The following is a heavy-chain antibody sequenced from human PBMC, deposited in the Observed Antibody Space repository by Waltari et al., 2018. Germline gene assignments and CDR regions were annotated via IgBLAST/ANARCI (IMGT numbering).Heavy chain of an antibody. CDR3: AGERGGAQVGYYGIDV. D-gene: IGHD2-15*01. CDR2: INYSGTT. V-gene: IGHV4-59*01. Sequence: QVHLQESGPGLVKPSETLSLTCSVSGYSFDSYFLIWVRPTPGKGLEWIGYINYSGTTTYNPSLRGRVTMSVDASKKQFSLKMTSVTAADSAAFYCAGERGGAQVGYYGIDVWGQGTTVTVSS. CDR1: GYSFDSYF. J-gene: IGHJ6*02.